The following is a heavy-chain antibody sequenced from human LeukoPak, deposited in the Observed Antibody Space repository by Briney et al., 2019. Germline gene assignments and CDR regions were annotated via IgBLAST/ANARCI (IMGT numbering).Heavy chain of an antibody. CDR1: GGSISSGGYY. Sequence: PSETLSLTCTVSGGSISSGGYYWSWIRQHPGKGLEWIGYIYYSGSTYYNPSLKSRVTISVNTSKNQLSLKLSSVTAADTAVYYCATLVVHDAFDIWGQGTMVTVSS. D-gene: IGHD2-15*01. V-gene: IGHV4-31*03. J-gene: IGHJ3*02. CDR2: IYYSGST. CDR3: ATLVVHDAFDI.